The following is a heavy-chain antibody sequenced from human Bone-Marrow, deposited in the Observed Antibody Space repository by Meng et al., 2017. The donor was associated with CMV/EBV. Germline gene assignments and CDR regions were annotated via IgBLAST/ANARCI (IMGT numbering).Heavy chain of an antibody. Sequence: QVQLVKSGVEVKKPGASVKVSCKASGYTFTTYGLSWVRQAPGQGLEWMGWIRNYNGNTNYAQKFQDRVTMTTDASTSIAYMELRSLRFDDTAIYYCARDMIASRPGWFDPWGQGTLVTVSS. CDR2: IRNYNGNT. CDR3: ARDMIASRPGWFDP. CDR1: GYTFTTYG. V-gene: IGHV1-18*01. D-gene: IGHD6-6*01. J-gene: IGHJ5*02.